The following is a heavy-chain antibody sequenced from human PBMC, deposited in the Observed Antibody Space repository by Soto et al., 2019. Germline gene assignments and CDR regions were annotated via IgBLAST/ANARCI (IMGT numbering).Heavy chain of an antibody. V-gene: IGHV1-18*01. J-gene: IGHJ4*02. CDR3: ARDSPPVDY. CDR1: GYTFSNYG. CDR2: ISAYNGNT. Sequence: QVQLVQSGAEVKKPGASVKVSCKASGYTFSNYGISWVRQAPGQGLEWMGWISAYNGNTKYAQKXQXXXTXXTDTSTSSAYMELRSLRSDDTAVYYCARDSPPVDYWGQGTLVTVSS.